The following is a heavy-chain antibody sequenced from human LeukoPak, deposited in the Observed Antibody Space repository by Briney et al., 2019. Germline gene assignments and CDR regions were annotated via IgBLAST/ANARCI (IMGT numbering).Heavy chain of an antibody. D-gene: IGHD5-12*01. J-gene: IGHJ4*02. V-gene: IGHV2-5*02. CDR1: GFSLSTSRVG. CDR2: IYWDDDK. CDR3: AHSLHSGDDFDY. Sequence: KESGPTLVKPTQTLTLTCTFSGFSLSTSRVGVGWIRQPPGNALEWLALIYWDDDKRCSPSLKSRLTITKDTSKNQVVLTMTNMDPVDTATYYCAHSLHSGDDFDYWGQGTLVTVSS.